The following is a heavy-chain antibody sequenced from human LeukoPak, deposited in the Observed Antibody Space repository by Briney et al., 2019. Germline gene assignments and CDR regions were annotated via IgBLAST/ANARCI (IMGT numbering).Heavy chain of an antibody. CDR1: GFTLTEVS. J-gene: IGHJ3*02. D-gene: IGHD1-26*01. Sequence: GASVKVSCKVSGFTLTEVSMHWVRQAPGKGLEWMGGFYPEDGETIYAQKLQGRVTMTVDTSTDTAYMELSSLRSEDTAVYYCATERRVGARINDAFDIWGQGTMVTVSS. CDR3: ATERRVGARINDAFDI. CDR2: FYPEDGET. V-gene: IGHV1-24*01.